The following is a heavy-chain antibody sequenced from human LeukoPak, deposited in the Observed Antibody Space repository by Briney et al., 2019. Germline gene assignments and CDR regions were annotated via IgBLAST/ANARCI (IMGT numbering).Heavy chain of an antibody. J-gene: IGHJ4*02. CDR3: ANVLRRGPGY. CDR2: ITGSGGRT. V-gene: IGHV3-23*01. D-gene: IGHD2-15*01. CDR1: GFTFSSYA. Sequence: GGSLRLSCAASGFTFSSYAMSWVRQAPGKGLEWVSAITGSGGRTYYADSVKGRFTISRDNSKNTLYLQMNSLRAEDTAVYYCANVLRRGPGYWGQGTLVTVSS.